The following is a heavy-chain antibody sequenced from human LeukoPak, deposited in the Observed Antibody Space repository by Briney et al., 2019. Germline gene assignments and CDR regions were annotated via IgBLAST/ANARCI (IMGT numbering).Heavy chain of an antibody. J-gene: IGHJ5*02. D-gene: IGHD3-10*01. V-gene: IGHV4-59*08. CDR1: GDSVSGYY. CDR3: ARHTITMVRGVDIQNWFDP. CDR2: THRSGNT. Sequence: SETLSLTCIVSGDSVSGYYWNWIRQPPGKGLEWIGYTHRSGNTLYNPSLKSRVTTSVDTSKSQFSLSLSSVTAADTAVYYCARHTITMVRGVDIQNWFDPWGQGTLVTVSS.